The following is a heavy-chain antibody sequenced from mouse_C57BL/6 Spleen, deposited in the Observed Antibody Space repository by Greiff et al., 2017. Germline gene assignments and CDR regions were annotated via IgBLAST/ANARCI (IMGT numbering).Heavy chain of an antibody. CDR3: ARHSYYGNGEAMDY. Sequence: EVKLVESGGDLVKPGGSLKLSCAASGFTFSSYGMSWVRQTPDKRLEWVATISSGGSYTYYPDSVKGRFTISRDNAKNTLYLQMSSLKSEDTAMYYCARHSYYGNGEAMDYWGQGTSVTVSS. D-gene: IGHD2-10*01. V-gene: IGHV5-6*01. J-gene: IGHJ4*01. CDR2: ISSGGSYT. CDR1: GFTFSSYG.